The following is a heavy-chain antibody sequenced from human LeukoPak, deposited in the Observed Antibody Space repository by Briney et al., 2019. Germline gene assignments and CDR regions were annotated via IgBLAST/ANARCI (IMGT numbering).Heavy chain of an antibody. CDR2: MNPNSGNT. J-gene: IGHJ6*03. Sequence: ASVKVSCKASGYTFTSYDINWVRQATGQGLEWMGWMNPNSGNTGYAQKFQGRVTITRNTSISTAYMELSSLRSEDTAVYYCAREGCSNGGLYPYYYYYMDVWGKGTTVTVSS. CDR3: AREGCSNGGLYPYYYYYMDV. V-gene: IGHV1-8*03. D-gene: IGHD2-8*01. CDR1: GYTFTSYD.